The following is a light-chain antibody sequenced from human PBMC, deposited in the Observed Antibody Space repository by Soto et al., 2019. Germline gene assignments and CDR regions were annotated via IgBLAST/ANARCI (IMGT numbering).Light chain of an antibody. CDR3: QHYNTYPWT. J-gene: IGKJ1*01. CDR2: DVS. CDR1: QSISGW. Sequence: DIQMLQSPSPLTASVGDRGTITSRSSQSISGWLAWYQQKPGKAPKLLIYDVSSLESGVPSRFSGSGSGTEFTLTISSLEPEDFATYYCQHYNTYPWTFGHGTKVAIK. V-gene: IGKV1-5*01.